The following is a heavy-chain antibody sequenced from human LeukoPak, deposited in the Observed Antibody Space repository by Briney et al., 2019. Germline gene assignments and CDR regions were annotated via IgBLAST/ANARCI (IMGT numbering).Heavy chain of an antibody. CDR3: ARGSPPITMVRGVIPYGMDV. CDR2: INHSGST. V-gene: IGHV4-34*01. CDR1: GGSFSGYY. D-gene: IGHD3-10*01. Sequence: SETLSLTCAVYGGSFSGYYWSWIRQPPGKGLEWIGEINHSGSTNYNPSLKSRVTISVDTSKNQFSLKLSSVTAADTAVYYCARGSPPITMVRGVIPYGMDVGGKGTTVTVSS. J-gene: IGHJ6*04.